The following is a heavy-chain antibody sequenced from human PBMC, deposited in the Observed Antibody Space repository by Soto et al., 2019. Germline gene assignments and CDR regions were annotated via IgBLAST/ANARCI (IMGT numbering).Heavy chain of an antibody. D-gene: IGHD3-10*01. CDR2: IYYSGST. Sequence: PSETLSLTCTVSGGSISSGGYYWSWIRQHPGKGLEWIGYIYYSGSTYYNPSLKSRVTISVDTSKNQFSLKLSSVTAADTAVYYCARLLLCFGKDYYYYYGMDFWGQGTTVTVSS. J-gene: IGHJ6*02. CDR3: ARLLLCFGKDYYYYYGMDF. V-gene: IGHV4-31*03. CDR1: GGSISSGGYY.